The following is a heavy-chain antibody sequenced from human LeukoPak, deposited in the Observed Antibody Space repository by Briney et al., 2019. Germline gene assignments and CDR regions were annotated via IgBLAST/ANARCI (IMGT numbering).Heavy chain of an antibody. J-gene: IGHJ4*02. CDR3: AKGIHYYGSGSYYNIDY. CDR2: VRYDGSNN. CDR1: GFTFSSYG. D-gene: IGHD3-10*01. V-gene: IGHV3-30*02. Sequence: GGSLRLSCAASGFTFSSYGMHWVRQAPGPGLEWVAFVRYDGSNNYYEDSVKSRFTISRDNSKNTLYLQMNSLRAEDTAVYYCAKGIHYYGSGSYYNIDYWGQGTLVTVSS.